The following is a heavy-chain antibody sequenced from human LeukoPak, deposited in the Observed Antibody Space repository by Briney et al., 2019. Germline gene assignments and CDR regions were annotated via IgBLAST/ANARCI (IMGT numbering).Heavy chain of an antibody. CDR2: IIPILGIA. Sequence: SVKVSCKASGGTFSSYAISWVRQAPGQGLEWMGRIIPILGIANYAQKFQGRVAITADKSTSTAYMELSSLRSEDTAVYYCARAPGSTSINWFDPWGQGTLVTVSS. CDR3: ARAPGSTSINWFDP. D-gene: IGHD2-2*01. J-gene: IGHJ5*02. CDR1: GGTFSSYA. V-gene: IGHV1-69*04.